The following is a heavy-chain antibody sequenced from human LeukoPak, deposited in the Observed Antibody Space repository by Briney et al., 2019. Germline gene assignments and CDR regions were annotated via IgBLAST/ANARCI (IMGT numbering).Heavy chain of an antibody. V-gene: IGHV4-59*08. Sequence: PSETLSLTCTVSGGSISSYYWSWIRQPPGKGLEWIGHIYYSGSTNYNPSLKSRVTISVDTSKNQFSLKLSSVTAADTAVYYCARHGGEDSSGWYYNYWGQGTLVTVSS. CDR2: IYYSGST. J-gene: IGHJ4*02. CDR1: GGSISSYY. CDR3: ARHGGEDSSGWYYNY. D-gene: IGHD6-19*01.